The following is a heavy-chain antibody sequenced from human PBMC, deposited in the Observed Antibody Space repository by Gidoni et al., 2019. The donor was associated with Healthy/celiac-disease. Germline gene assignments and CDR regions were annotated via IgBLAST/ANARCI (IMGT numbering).Heavy chain of an antibody. J-gene: IGHJ4*02. V-gene: IGHV1-2*06. CDR2: INPNSGGT. Sequence: QVQLVQSGAEVKKPGSSVKVSCKASGYTFTGYSIHWVRQAHGQGLEWRGRINPNSGGTNYAQTFQDRVTMTSDTSINTAYRELSRLRSDDTAVYYCARGPRSIFGVAVDYYFDYWGQGTLVTVSS. D-gene: IGHD3-3*01. CDR1: GYTFTGYS. CDR3: ARGPRSIFGVAVDYYFDY.